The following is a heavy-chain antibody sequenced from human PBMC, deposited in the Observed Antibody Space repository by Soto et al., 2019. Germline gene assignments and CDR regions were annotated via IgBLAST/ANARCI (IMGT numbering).Heavy chain of an antibody. CDR1: SGSISSYY. CDR2: IHYSGST. D-gene: IGHD2-15*01. Sequence: PSETLSLTCTVSSGSISSYYWSWIRQPPGKGLEWIGYIHYSGSTNYNPSLKSRVIISVDASKNQFSLNLSSVTAADTAVYYCARTVLGYCSGGSCHKFDLWGQGTLVTVSS. J-gene: IGHJ5*02. V-gene: IGHV4-59*01. CDR3: ARTVLGYCSGGSCHKFDL.